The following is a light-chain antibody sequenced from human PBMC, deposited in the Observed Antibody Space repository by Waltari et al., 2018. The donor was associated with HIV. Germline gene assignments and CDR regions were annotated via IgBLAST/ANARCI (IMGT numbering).Light chain of an antibody. Sequence: DIQMTQSPSSLSASVGDRVTITCRASQNIKNFLNWYQQKPGKAPTILIYSATTLQSGVPSRFNGSGSGTDFTLTITGLQHEDFAVYFCQQSYSSPTFGPGTAVDIK. V-gene: IGKV1-39*01. J-gene: IGKJ3*01. CDR2: SAT. CDR3: QQSYSSPT. CDR1: QNIKNF.